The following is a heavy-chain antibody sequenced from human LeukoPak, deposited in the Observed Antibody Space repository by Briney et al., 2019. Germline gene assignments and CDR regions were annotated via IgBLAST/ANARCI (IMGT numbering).Heavy chain of an antibody. D-gene: IGHD1-26*01. Sequence: ASVKVSCKASGYTFTGYYMHWVRQAPGQGLEWMGWISAYNGNTNYAQKLQGRVTMTTDTSTSTAYMELRSLRSDDTAVYYCARDGRSYYPDWFDPWGQGTLVTVSS. V-gene: IGHV1-18*04. CDR1: GYTFTGYY. J-gene: IGHJ5*02. CDR2: ISAYNGNT. CDR3: ARDGRSYYPDWFDP.